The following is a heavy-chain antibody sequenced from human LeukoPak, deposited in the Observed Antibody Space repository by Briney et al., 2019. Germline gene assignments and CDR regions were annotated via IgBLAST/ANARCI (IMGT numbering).Heavy chain of an antibody. D-gene: IGHD2-8*01. Sequence: SEPLSLTCTVYGGSISSSSYSWGWIRQPPGKGLEWIGSIYYSGSTYYNPSLKSRVTISVDTSKNQFSLKLSSVTAADTAVYYCATAVLMVYAMEGWGQGTLVTVSS. CDR3: ATAVLMVYAMEG. CDR2: IYYSGST. CDR1: GGSISSSSYS. V-gene: IGHV4-39*01. J-gene: IGHJ4*02.